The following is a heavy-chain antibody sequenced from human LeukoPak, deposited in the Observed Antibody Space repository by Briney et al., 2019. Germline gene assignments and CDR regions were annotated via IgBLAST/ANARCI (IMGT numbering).Heavy chain of an antibody. CDR3: ARDGGDLGPGTIRGARFYYYYMDV. J-gene: IGHJ6*03. CDR1: GASISSGSDY. Sequence: SETLSLTCSVSGASISSGSDYWSWIRRPAGKALEWIGRVHTSGNPNYNPSLESRVSISIDRSKNKFSLELNSVTAADTAVYYCARDGGDLGPGTIRGARFYYYYMDVWGKGTTVIVSS. V-gene: IGHV4-61*02. CDR2: VHTSGNP. D-gene: IGHD3-16*01.